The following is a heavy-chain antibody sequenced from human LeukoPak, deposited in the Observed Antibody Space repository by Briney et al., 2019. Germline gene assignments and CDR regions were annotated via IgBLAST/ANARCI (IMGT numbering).Heavy chain of an antibody. CDR3: ARRAGDY. CDR1: GSTFSGHS. Sequence: GGSLRLSCAAPGSTFSGHSMSWYRQAPGKGLEWVANIKEDGNEKFYVDSVKGRFTVSRDNAENSLYLQMNNLRAEDTAVYYCARRAGDYWGQGTLVTVS. J-gene: IGHJ4*02. V-gene: IGHV3-7*01. CDR2: IKEDGNEK.